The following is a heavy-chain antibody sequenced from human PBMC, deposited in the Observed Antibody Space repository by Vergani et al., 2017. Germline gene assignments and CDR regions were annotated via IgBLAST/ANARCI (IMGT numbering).Heavy chain of an antibody. Sequence: QVQLQESGPGLVKPSETLSLTCTVSGGSISSYYWSWIRQPAGKGLEWIGRIYTSGSTNYNPSLKSRVTMSVDTSKKQFSLKLSSVTAADTAVYYCARCYYDSSGYFVRVDPWGQGTLVTVSS. CDR2: IYTSGST. J-gene: IGHJ5*02. CDR3: ARCYYDSSGYFVRVDP. V-gene: IGHV4-4*07. CDR1: GGSISSYY. D-gene: IGHD3-22*01.